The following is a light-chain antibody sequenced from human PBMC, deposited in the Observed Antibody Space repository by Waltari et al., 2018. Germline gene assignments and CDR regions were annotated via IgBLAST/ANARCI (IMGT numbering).Light chain of an antibody. CDR2: GAS. V-gene: IGKV3-20*01. CDR3: QQYGSSLFT. J-gene: IGKJ4*01. Sequence: EIVLTQSPATLSLSPGERATLSCRASQSVSSIYLAWYQQKPGQAPRLLIYGASSRATGIPDRFSGSGSGTDFTLTISRLEPEDLAVYYCQQYGSSLFTFGGGTKVEIK. CDR1: QSVSSIY.